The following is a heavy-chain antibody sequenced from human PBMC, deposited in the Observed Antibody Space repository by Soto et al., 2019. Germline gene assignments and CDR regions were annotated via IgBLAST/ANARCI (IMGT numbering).Heavy chain of an antibody. Sequence: QVQLVQSGAEVRKPGSSVKVSCKASGGTFSRHAISWVRQAPGQGLEWMGGIIPIFGTANHAQKFQGRVTIIADESTSTVYMELSSLRSEDTAVYYCARGGGRDGYNYGIDYWGQGTLVTVSS. CDR3: ARGGGRDGYNYGIDY. V-gene: IGHV1-69*01. CDR2: IIPIFGTA. CDR1: GGTFSRHA. J-gene: IGHJ4*02. D-gene: IGHD5-12*01.